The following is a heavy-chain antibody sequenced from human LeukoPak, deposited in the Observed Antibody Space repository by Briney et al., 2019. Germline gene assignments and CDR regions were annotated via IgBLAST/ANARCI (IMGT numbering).Heavy chain of an antibody. J-gene: IGHJ4*02. V-gene: IGHV3-20*04. CDR3: ARGPSGSYYEDFDY. D-gene: IGHD1-26*01. CDR1: GFTFDDYG. CDR2: INWNGGST. Sequence: GGSLRLSCAASGFTFDDYGMSWVRQAPGKGLEWVSGINWNGGSTGYADSVKGRFTISRDNAKNSLYLQMNSLRAEDTAVYYCARGPSGSYYEDFDYWGQGTLVTVSS.